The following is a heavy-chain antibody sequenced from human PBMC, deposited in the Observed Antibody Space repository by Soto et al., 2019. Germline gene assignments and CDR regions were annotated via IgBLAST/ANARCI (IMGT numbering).Heavy chain of an antibody. CDR3: AKDLGYGRDAFDI. J-gene: IGHJ3*02. CDR1: GFTFSSYA. V-gene: IGHV3-23*01. D-gene: IGHD5-18*01. Sequence: GGSLRLSCAASGFTFSSYAMSWVRQAPGKGLEWVSAISGSGGSTYYADSVKGRFTIFRDNSKNTLYLQMNSLRAEDTAVYYCAKDLGYGRDAFDIWGQGTMVTVSS. CDR2: ISGSGGST.